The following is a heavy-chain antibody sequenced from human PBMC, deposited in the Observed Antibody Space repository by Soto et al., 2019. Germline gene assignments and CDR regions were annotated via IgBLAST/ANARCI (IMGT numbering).Heavy chain of an antibody. D-gene: IGHD6-19*01. CDR2: IYWDDDK. CDR3: AHIVVAGLGYYFDY. V-gene: IGHV2-5*02. CDR1: GFSLSSTRMA. J-gene: IGHJ4*02. Sequence: QITLKESGPPLVKPTQTLTLTCTFSGFSLSSTRMAVGWIRQPPGKALEWLALIYWDDDKRYSPFLKSRLTITKATSKNQVVLTVSIMDPVDTAGYYCAHIVVAGLGYYFDYWGQGTLVTVSS.